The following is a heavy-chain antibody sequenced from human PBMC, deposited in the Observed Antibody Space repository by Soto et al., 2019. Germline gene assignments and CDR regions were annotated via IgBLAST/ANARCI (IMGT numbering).Heavy chain of an antibody. CDR2: INAGNGNT. CDR1: GYTFTSYA. J-gene: IGHJ4*02. CDR3: ARGITLPTPLDY. V-gene: IGHV1-3*01. Sequence: ASVKVSCKASGYTFTSYAMHWVRQAPGQRLEWMGWINAGNGNTKYSQKFQGRVTITRDTSASTAYMELSSLRSEDTAVYYCARGITLPTPLDYWGQGTLVTVAS. D-gene: IGHD1-20*01.